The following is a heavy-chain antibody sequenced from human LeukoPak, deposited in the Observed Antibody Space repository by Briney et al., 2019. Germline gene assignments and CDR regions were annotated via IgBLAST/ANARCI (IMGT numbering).Heavy chain of an antibody. V-gene: IGHV3-7*03. J-gene: IGHJ4*02. CDR2: IKNDGSES. Sequence: GGSLRLSCAVSGFNFRDHWMDWVRQAPGKGLEWVGHIKNDGSESYYVDSLKGRFSISRDNTNNTLYLQMNSLRVEDTAVYYCAKNNGWFHLAQWGQGTLVTVSS. CDR1: GFNFRDHW. CDR3: AKNNGWFHLAQ. D-gene: IGHD6-19*01.